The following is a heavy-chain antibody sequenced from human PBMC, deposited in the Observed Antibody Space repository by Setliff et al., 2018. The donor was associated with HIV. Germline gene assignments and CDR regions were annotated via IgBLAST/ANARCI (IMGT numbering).Heavy chain of an antibody. Sequence: GASVKVSCKASGYTFTNNYISWVRQAPGQGLEWMGWISPHNDNTKYDQKFQGRVTMTTDTSTSTAYMELRSLRSDDTAVYYCARQARGYSYGTGFDYWGQGTLVTVSS. J-gene: IGHJ4*02. D-gene: IGHD5-18*01. CDR2: ISPHNDNT. CDR1: GYTFTNNY. CDR3: ARQARGYSYGTGFDY. V-gene: IGHV1-18*01.